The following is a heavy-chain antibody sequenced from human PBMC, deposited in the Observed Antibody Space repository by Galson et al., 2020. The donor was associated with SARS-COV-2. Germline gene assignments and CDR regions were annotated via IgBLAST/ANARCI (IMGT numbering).Heavy chain of an antibody. CDR2: ISWHGGIM. J-gene: IGHJ4*02. Sequence: SLKISCAASGFTFGDSAMHWVRQAPGKRLEWVAGISWHGGIMDYADSVKGRFTVSRDNAKNSLYLQMNSLRVDDAALYYCAKEYGVTAAEGGYFDYWGQGTLVTVSS. D-gene: IGHD2-21*02. V-gene: IGHV3-9*01. CDR1: GFTFGDSA. CDR3: AKEYGVTAAEGGYFDY.